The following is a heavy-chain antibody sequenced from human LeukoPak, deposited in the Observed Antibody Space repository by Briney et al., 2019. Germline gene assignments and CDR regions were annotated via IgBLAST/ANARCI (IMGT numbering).Heavy chain of an antibody. V-gene: IGHV1-18*01. D-gene: IGHD1-26*01. J-gene: IGHJ6*03. Sequence: ASVKVSCKASGYTFTNYGISWVRQAPGQGLEWMGWISAYNGHTKYAQKLQGRVTMTTDTSTSTAYMELRSLRSDDTAVYYCARALSGSYPYYYYMDVWGKGTTVTVSS. CDR2: ISAYNGHT. CDR1: GYTFTNYG. CDR3: ARALSGSYPYYYYMDV.